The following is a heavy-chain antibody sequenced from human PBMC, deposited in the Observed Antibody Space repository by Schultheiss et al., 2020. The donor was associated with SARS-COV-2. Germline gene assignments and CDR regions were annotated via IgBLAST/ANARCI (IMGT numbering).Heavy chain of an antibody. J-gene: IGHJ4*02. D-gene: IGHD3-9*01. CDR1: GFTFSNYA. V-gene: IGHV3-48*02. Sequence: GESLKISCAASGFTFSNYAMTWVRQAPGKGLEWLSYINSGSTTIFYADSVKGRFTISRDNARNSLYLHISSLRDTDTAVYYCASHLNSDWFDYWGLGTLVTVSS. CDR2: INSGSTTI. CDR3: ASHLNSDWFDY.